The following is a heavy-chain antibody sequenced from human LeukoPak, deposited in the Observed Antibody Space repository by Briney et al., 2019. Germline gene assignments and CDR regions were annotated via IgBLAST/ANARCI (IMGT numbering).Heavy chain of an antibody. CDR2: IFPIFATA. J-gene: IGHJ4*02. V-gene: IGHV1-69*13. CDR1: GGTFSSYA. Sequence: SVKVSCKASGGTFSSYAISWVRQAPGQGLEWMGRIFPIFATANYAQKFQGRVTITAAESTSTAYMELSSLRSEDTAVYYCARESGSYEAYFDYWGQGTLVTVSS. CDR3: ARESGSYEAYFDY. D-gene: IGHD1-26*01.